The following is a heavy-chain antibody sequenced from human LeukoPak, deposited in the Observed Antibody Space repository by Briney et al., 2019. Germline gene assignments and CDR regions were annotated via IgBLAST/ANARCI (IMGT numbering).Heavy chain of an antibody. CDR2: IYYSGST. Sequence: SETLSLTCTVSGSSISSYYWSWIRQPPGKGLEWLGCIYYSGSTKYNPSLKSRVTISLDTSKNQFSLKLSSVTAAVTAVYYCARHRYAVPAATLDYWGQGTLVTVSS. J-gene: IGHJ4*02. CDR1: GSSISSYY. D-gene: IGHD2-2*01. V-gene: IGHV4-59*08. CDR3: ARHRYAVPAATLDY.